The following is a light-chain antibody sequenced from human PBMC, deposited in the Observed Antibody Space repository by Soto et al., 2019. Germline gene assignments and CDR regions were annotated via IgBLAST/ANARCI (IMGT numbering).Light chain of an antibody. J-gene: IGKJ4*01. CDR3: MQALQTLLT. V-gene: IGKV2-28*01. CDR2: LCS. Sequence: DTVMTQSPLSLPVTPGEPASISCRSSQSLLHSNGYNYLDWYLQKPGQSPQLLIYLCSNRASGVADRFSGSGSGTDFTLKISRVEAEDVGVYYCMQALQTLLTFGGGTKVEIK. CDR1: QSLLHSNGYNY.